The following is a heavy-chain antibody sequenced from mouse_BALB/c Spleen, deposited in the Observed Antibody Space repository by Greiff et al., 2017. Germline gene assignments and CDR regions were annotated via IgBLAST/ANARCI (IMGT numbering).Heavy chain of an antibody. CDR2: ISDGGSYT. J-gene: IGHJ1*01. CDR3: ARGGGNGV. CDR1: GFTFSDYY. V-gene: IGHV5-4*02. D-gene: IGHD2-1*01. Sequence: EVKLQESGGGLVKPGGSLKLSCAASGFTFSDYYMYWVRQTPEKRLEWVATISDGGSYTYYPDSVKGRFTISRDNAKNNLYLQMSSLKSEDTAMYYCARGGGNGVWGAGTTVTVSS.